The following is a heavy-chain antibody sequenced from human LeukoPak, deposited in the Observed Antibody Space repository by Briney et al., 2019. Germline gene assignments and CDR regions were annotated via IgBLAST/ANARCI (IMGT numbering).Heavy chain of an antibody. D-gene: IGHD1-1*01. J-gene: IGHJ4*02. CDR2: INPNSGGT. Sequence: ASVKVSCTASGYTFTGYYMHWVRQAPGQGLEWMGWINPNSGGTNYAQKFQGRVTMTRDTSISTAYMELSRLRSDDTAVYYCARAGELERRGFDYWGQGTLVTVSS. CDR1: GYTFTGYY. V-gene: IGHV1-2*02. CDR3: ARAGELERRGFDY.